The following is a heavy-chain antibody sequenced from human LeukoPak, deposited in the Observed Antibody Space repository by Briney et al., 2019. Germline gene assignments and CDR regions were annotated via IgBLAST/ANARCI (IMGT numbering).Heavy chain of an antibody. CDR1: GFTFSDYY. Sequence: GGSLRLSCAASGFTFSDYYMSWVRQAPGKGLEWVSYISTSSYTNYSASVTGRVTISRDNAKKSLYLQMNSVRAEDTAVYYCARAFRYCSSTSCYLDPWGQGALVTVSS. V-gene: IGHV3-11*06. J-gene: IGHJ5*02. CDR2: ISTSSYT. D-gene: IGHD2-2*01. CDR3: ARAFRYCSSTSCYLDP.